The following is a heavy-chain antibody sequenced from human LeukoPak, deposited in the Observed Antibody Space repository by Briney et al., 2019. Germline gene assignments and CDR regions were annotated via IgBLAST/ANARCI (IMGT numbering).Heavy chain of an antibody. CDR3: ARVMSKTTYYFDY. V-gene: IGHV4-4*07. J-gene: IGHJ4*02. D-gene: IGHD1-7*01. CDR2: IYTSGST. CDR1: GGSFSNYY. Sequence: SETLSLTCNVSGGSFSNYYWNWIRQPAGKGLEWIGHIYTSGSTNYNPSLKSRVTISVDTSKNQFSLKLSSVTAADTAVYYCARVMSKTTYYFDYWGQGTLVTVSS.